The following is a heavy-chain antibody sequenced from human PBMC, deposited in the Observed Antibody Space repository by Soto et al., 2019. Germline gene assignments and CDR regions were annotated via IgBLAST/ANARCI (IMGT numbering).Heavy chain of an antibody. J-gene: IGHJ5*02. V-gene: IGHV3-74*01. Sequence: GGSLRLSCAASGFNFSNHWMHWVRQRPAEGLAWVSRITSDGKSKAYAESVKGRFAISRDNAKNTLYLQMNGLTAEDTAVYYCARESGDWPLNWFDPWGQGTLVTVSS. CDR1: GFNFSNHW. D-gene: IGHD2-21*02. CDR2: ITSDGKSK. CDR3: ARESGDWPLNWFDP.